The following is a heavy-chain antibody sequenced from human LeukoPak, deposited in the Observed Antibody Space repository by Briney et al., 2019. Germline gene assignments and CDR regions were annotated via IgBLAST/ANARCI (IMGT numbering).Heavy chain of an antibody. Sequence: SETLSLTCSVSGGSISRYYWRWIRQAPGKGLEWIGYFHYSGNTNYNPSLSSRITMSVDTSKNQFSLRLNSVTAADTAVYYCARRAAALDYWGQGTLVTVSS. V-gene: IGHV4-59*08. D-gene: IGHD6-13*01. CDR3: ARRAAALDY. CDR2: FHYSGNT. J-gene: IGHJ4*02. CDR1: GGSISRYY.